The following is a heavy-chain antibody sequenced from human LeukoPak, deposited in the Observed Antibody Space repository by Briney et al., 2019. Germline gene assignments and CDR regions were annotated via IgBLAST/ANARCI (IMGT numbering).Heavy chain of an antibody. Sequence: PSETLSLTYAVDDASTSGYNWSWIRHPPGKRLELIGKINHSGSTNYNPYLKSRVTISGDTSKNQFSLKLSSVTAADTAVYYCARGRPARTFDIWGQGTMVTVSS. CDR2: INHSGST. D-gene: IGHD2-2*01. V-gene: IGHV4-34*01. J-gene: IGHJ3*02. CDR3: ARGRPARTFDI. CDR1: DASTSGYN.